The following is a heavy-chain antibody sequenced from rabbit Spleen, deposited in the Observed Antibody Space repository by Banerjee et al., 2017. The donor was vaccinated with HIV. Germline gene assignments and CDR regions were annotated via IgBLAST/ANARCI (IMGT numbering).Heavy chain of an antibody. V-gene: IGHV1S45*01. Sequence: QEQLVESGGGLVKPGASLTLTCKASGFSFNSGYDMCWVRQAPGKGLEWIACVYAGSSGSTYSATWAKGRFTISKTSSTTVTLQMTSLTAADTATYFCARDAGTSFSTYGMDLWGQGTLVTVS. CDR2: VYAGSSGST. D-gene: IGHD8-1*01. CDR3: ARDAGTSFSTYGMDL. CDR1: GFSFNSGYD. J-gene: IGHJ3*01.